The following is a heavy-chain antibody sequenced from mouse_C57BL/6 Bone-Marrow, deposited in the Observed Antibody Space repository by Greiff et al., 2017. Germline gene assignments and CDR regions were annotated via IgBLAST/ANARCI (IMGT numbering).Heavy chain of an antibody. CDR2: INPYNGGT. CDR3: ARPGYYAMDD. CDR1: GYTFTDYY. Sequence: VQLQQSGPVLVKPGASVKMSCKASGYTFTDYYMNWVKQSHGKSLEWIGVINPYNGGTSYNQKFKGKATLTVDKSSSTAYMELNSLTSEDSAVYYCARPGYYAMDDWGQGTSVTVSS. J-gene: IGHJ4*01. V-gene: IGHV1-19*01.